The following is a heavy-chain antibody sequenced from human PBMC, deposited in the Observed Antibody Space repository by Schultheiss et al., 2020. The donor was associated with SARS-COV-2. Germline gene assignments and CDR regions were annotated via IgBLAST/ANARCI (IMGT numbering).Heavy chain of an antibody. Sequence: SLKISCAASGFTFDDYAMHWVRQAPGKGLEWVSGISWNSGSIGYADSVKGRFTISRDNAKNSLYLQMNSLRAEDTALYYCARDLRPRTGYYGPRGMDYWGQGTLVTVSS. CDR2: ISWNSGSI. J-gene: IGHJ4*02. CDR3: ARDLRPRTGYYGPRGMDY. V-gene: IGHV3-9*01. D-gene: IGHD3/OR15-3a*01. CDR1: GFTFDDYA.